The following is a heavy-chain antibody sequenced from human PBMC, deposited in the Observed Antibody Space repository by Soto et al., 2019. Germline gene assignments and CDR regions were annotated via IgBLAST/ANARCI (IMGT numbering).Heavy chain of an antibody. Sequence: GGSLRLSCAGSGFTFGTYSMNWVRQAAEKGLEWIAYISYDSDTIQYADSVKGRFTISRDNAKNSLYLQMNSLRDEDTAVYYCARLYYDYVWGQGTTVTVSS. D-gene: IGHD3-3*01. CDR2: ISYDSDTI. CDR1: GFTFGTYS. J-gene: IGHJ6*02. CDR3: ARLYYDYV. V-gene: IGHV3-48*02.